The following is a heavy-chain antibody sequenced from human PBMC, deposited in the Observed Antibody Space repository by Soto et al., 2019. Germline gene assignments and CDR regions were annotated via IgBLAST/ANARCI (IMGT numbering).Heavy chain of an antibody. Sequence: RRLSCAASGFTFSSYGMHWVRQAPGKGLEWVAVIWYDGSNKYYADSVKGRFTISRDNSKNTLYLQMNSLRAEDTAVYYCAKAAYYYYGMDVWGQGTTVTVSS. J-gene: IGHJ6*02. CDR1: GFTFSSYG. D-gene: IGHD6-25*01. V-gene: IGHV3-33*06. CDR2: IWYDGSNK. CDR3: AKAAYYYYGMDV.